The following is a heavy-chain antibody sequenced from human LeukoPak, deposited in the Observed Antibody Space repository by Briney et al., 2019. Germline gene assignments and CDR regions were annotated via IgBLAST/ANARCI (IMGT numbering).Heavy chain of an antibody. Sequence: QPGGSLRLSCAASGFTFDDYGMSWVRQAPGKGLEWVSAISGSGYSTYYADSVKGRFTISRDNSKNTLYLQMNSLRAEDTAVYYCAREAWPTLDAFDIWGQGTMVTVSS. CDR1: GFTFDDYG. V-gene: IGHV3-23*01. D-gene: IGHD5-12*01. CDR2: ISGSGYST. J-gene: IGHJ3*02. CDR3: AREAWPTLDAFDI.